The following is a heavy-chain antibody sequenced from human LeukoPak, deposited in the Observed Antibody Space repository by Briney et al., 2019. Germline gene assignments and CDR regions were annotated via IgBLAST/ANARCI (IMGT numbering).Heavy chain of an antibody. CDR2: IKSKTDGGTT. Sequence: PGGSLRLSCAASGFTFSNAWMSWVRQAPGKGLEWVGRIKSKTDGGTTDYAAPVKGRFTISRDDSKNTLYLQMNSLKTEDTAVYYCTTGVPKEWSITPLYYFDYWGQGTLVTVSS. V-gene: IGHV3-15*01. J-gene: IGHJ4*02. CDR3: TTGVPKEWSITPLYYFDY. D-gene: IGHD3-3*01. CDR1: GFTFSNAW.